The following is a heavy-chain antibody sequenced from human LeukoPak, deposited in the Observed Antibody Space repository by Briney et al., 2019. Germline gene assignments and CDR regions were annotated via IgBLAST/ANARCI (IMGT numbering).Heavy chain of an antibody. V-gene: IGHV3-23*01. CDR3: AKVYDFWSGYSYYFDY. CDR1: GFTFSSYA. Sequence: PGGSLRLSCAASGFTFSSYAMSWVRQAPGKGLKWVSAISGSGGSTYYADSVKGRFTISRDNSKNTLYLQMNSLRAEDTAVYYCAKVYDFWSGYSYYFDYWDQGTLVTVSS. D-gene: IGHD3-3*01. CDR2: ISGSGGST. J-gene: IGHJ4*02.